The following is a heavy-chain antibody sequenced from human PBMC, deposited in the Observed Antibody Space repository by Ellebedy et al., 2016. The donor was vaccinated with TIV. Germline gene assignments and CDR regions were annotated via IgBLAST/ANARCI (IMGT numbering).Heavy chain of an antibody. Sequence: SETLSLTXTVSGGSISSGGYYWSWIRQPPGKGLEWIGEINHSGSTNYNPSLKSRVTISVDTSKNQFSLKLSSVTAADTAVYYCARGPNGVVRDYFDYWGQGTLVTVSS. D-gene: IGHD4-17*01. CDR3: ARGPNGVVRDYFDY. J-gene: IGHJ4*02. CDR2: INHSGST. CDR1: GGSISSGGYY. V-gene: IGHV4-39*07.